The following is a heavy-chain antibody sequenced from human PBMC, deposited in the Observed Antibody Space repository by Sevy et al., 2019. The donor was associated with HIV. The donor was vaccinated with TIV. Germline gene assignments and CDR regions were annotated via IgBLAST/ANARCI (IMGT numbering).Heavy chain of an antibody. CDR2: ISSSGSTI. CDR1: GFTFSDYY. CDR3: AGGKVLWFGEASRCYGMEV. J-gene: IGHJ6*02. D-gene: IGHD3-10*01. V-gene: IGHV3-11*01. Sequence: GGSLRLSCAASGFTFSDYYMSWIRQAPGKGLEWVSYISSSGSTIYYADSVKGRFTISRDNAKNSRLLQMNSLRAEDTAVDYCAGGKVLWFGEASRCYGMEVWGQGTTVTVAS.